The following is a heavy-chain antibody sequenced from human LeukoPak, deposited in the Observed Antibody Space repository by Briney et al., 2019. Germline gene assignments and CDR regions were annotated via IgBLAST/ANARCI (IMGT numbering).Heavy chain of an antibody. CDR3: ARVAAADPYNWFDP. D-gene: IGHD6-13*01. CDR2: IIPIFGTA. Sequence: SVKVSCKASGGTFSSYAISWVRQAPGQGLEWMGGIIPIFGTANYAQKFQGRVTITADKSTSTAYMELSSLRSEYTAVYYCARVAAADPYNWFDPWGQGTLVTVSS. J-gene: IGHJ5*02. V-gene: IGHV1-69*06. CDR1: GGTFSSYA.